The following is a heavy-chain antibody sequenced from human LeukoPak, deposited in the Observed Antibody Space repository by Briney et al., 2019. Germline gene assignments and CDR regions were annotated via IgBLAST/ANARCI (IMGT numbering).Heavy chain of an antibody. CDR2: ISYDGSNK. Sequence: GGSLRLSCAASGFTFSSYAMHWVRQAPGKGLEWVAVISYDGSNKYYADSVKGRFTISRDNSKNTLYLQMNSLRAEDTAVYYCAREAFLNWFDPWGQGTLVTVSS. V-gene: IGHV3-30-3*01. D-gene: IGHD2/OR15-2a*01. CDR3: AREAFLNWFDP. J-gene: IGHJ5*02. CDR1: GFTFSSYA.